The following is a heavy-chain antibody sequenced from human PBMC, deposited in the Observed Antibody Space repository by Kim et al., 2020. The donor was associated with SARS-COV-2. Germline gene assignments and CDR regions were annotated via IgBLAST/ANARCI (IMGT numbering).Heavy chain of an antibody. J-gene: IGHJ2*01. Sequence: SETLSLTCIVSGDSISSSSYHWGWIRQPPGKGLEWIGTISYTGSTYYNPSLKSRVTISVDTSKNQFSLKLSSVTAADTAVYYCGTRLTVAGGYFDLWGRGTLVTVSS. D-gene: IGHD6-19*01. CDR3: GTRLTVAGGYFDL. CDR2: ISYTGST. V-gene: IGHV4-39*01. CDR1: GDSISSSSYH.